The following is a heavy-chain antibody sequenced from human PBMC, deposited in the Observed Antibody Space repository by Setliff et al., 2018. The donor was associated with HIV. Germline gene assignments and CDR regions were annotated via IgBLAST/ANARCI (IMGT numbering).Heavy chain of an antibody. CDR1: GGTFSSYG. CDR3: ARGWSSTSGDYYYYGMDV. CDR2: IIPIFGTA. D-gene: IGHD6-6*01. V-gene: IGHV1-69*05. J-gene: IGHJ6*02. Sequence: RASVKVSCKPSGGTFSSYGISWVRQAPGQGLEWMGGIIPIFGTANYAQKFQGRVTSTTDESTSTAYMELSRLRSADTAVYYCARGWSSTSGDYYYYGMDVWGQGTTVTVSS.